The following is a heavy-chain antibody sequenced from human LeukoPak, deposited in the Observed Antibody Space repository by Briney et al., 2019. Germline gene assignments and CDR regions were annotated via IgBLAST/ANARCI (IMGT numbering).Heavy chain of an antibody. V-gene: IGHV3-23*01. CDR3: ARDGVEFYNWFDP. Sequence: PGGSLRLSCAASGFTFSSYVMSWVRQAPGKGLEWVSAISNSGDNTYYADSVKGRFTISRDNSKNTLYLQMNSLRAEDTAVYYCARDGVEFYNWFDPWGQGTLVTVSS. CDR1: GFTFSSYV. D-gene: IGHD2-21*01. CDR2: ISNSGDNT. J-gene: IGHJ5*02.